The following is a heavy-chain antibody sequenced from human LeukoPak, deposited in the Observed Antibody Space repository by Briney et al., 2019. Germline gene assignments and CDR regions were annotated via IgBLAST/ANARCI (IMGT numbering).Heavy chain of an antibody. CDR2: IIPIFGTA. CDR1: GGTFSSYA. Sequence: SVKVSCKASGGTFSSYAISWVRQAPGQGLEWMEGIIPIFGTANYAQKFQGRVTITTDESTSTAYMELSSLRSEDTAVYYCARKGYSSSSAWFDPWGQGTLVTVSS. J-gene: IGHJ5*02. CDR3: ARKGYSSSSAWFDP. D-gene: IGHD6-6*01. V-gene: IGHV1-69*05.